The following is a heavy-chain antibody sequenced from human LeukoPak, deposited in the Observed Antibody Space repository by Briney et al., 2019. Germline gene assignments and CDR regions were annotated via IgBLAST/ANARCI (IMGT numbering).Heavy chain of an antibody. CDR3: ASCGYSCYVVY. D-gene: IGHD5-12*01. V-gene: IGHV5-51*01. J-gene: IGHJ4*02. Sequence: GESLKISCQASANKFNNYWIGWVRHMPGKGLEWVGIIFAGDSDTRYSPSFQGQVTISADKSLSTAYLQWSGLKASDTAMYYCASCGYSCYVVYWGQGTLVTVSS. CDR1: ANKFNNYW. CDR2: IFAGDSDT.